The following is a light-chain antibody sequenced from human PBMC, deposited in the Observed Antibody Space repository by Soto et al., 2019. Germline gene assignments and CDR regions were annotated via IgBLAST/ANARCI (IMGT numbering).Light chain of an antibody. CDR3: QQRYSAPYT. Sequence: DIQMTQSPSSLSASVGDRVTITCRASQSIRNYLNWYQQKPGKAPKLLIYAASSLQSGVPSRFSGSGSGTDFTLTFSSLQTEDFATYYCQQRYSAPYTFGQGTKLEIK. V-gene: IGKV1-39*01. CDR1: QSIRNY. CDR2: AAS. J-gene: IGKJ2*01.